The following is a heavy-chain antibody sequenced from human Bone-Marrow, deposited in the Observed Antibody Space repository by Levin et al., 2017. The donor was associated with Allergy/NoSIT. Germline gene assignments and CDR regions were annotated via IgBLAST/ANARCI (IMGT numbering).Heavy chain of an antibody. CDR2: IIPILGIA. J-gene: IGHJ5*02. CDR1: GGTFSSYA. Sequence: ASVKVSCKASGGTFSSYAISWVRQAPGQGLEWMGRIIPILGIANYAQKFQGRVTITADKSTSTAYMELSSLRSEDTAVYYCAREPLDVAGMKQLLFQDNWFDPWGQGTLVTVSS. D-gene: IGHD6-6*01. V-gene: IGHV1-69*04. CDR3: AREPLDVAGMKQLLFQDNWFDP.